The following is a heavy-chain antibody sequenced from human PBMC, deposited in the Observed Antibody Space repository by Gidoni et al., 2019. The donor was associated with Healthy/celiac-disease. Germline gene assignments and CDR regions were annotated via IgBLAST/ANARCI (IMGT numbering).Heavy chain of an antibody. Sequence: QVQLQQWGAGLLKPSETLSLTCAVYGGSFSGYYWSWIRQPPGKGLEWIGEINHSGSTNYNPSLKSRVTISVDTSKNQFSLKLSSVTAADTAVYYCASSALYSSGWYDNWFDPWGQGTLVTVSS. CDR2: INHSGST. CDR1: GGSFSGYY. V-gene: IGHV4-34*01. D-gene: IGHD6-19*01. CDR3: ASSALYSSGWYDNWFDP. J-gene: IGHJ5*02.